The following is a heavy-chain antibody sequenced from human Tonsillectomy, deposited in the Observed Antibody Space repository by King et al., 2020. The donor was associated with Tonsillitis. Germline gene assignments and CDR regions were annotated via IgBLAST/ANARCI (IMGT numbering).Heavy chain of an antibody. CDR2: IYHSGST. D-gene: IGHD3-22*01. CDR1: GYSISSGYY. Sequence: QLQESGPGLVKPSETLSLTCTVSGYSISSGYYWGWIRQPPGKGLEWIGSIYHSGSTYYNPSLKSRVTISVDTSKNQFSLKLSSVTAADTAVYYCASRGITMRLVGELGYFDLWGRGTLVTVSS. J-gene: IGHJ2*01. V-gene: IGHV4-38-2*02. CDR3: ASRGITMRLVGELGYFDL.